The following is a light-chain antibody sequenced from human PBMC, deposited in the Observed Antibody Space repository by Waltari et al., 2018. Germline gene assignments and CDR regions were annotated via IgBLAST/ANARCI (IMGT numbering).Light chain of an antibody. CDR2: NDS. Sequence: SYELTQPPSVSGAPGQKDRMTWGGVKLGSRSVNWYRQKPGQAPVLVIYNDSDRPSGIPKRFSGSNSGNTATLTLSRVEAGDEADYYCQVWDSYTDHPRVFCGGTRLTVL. CDR1: KLGSRS. CDR3: QVWDSYTDHPRV. J-gene: IGLJ3*02. V-gene: IGLV3-21*04.